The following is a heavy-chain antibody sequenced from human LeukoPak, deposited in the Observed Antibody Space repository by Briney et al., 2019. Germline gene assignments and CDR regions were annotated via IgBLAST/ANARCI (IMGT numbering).Heavy chain of an antibody. CDR2: ISGSGGST. V-gene: IGHV3-23*01. CDR1: GFIFSSYA. Sequence: GGSLRPSRAASGFIFSSYAMSWVRLAPGKGLEWVSAISGSGGSTYYADSVKGRFTISRDNSKNTLYLQMNSLRAEDTAVYYCAKVLDCSGGSCYSRRYFDYWGQGTLVTVSS. J-gene: IGHJ4*02. D-gene: IGHD2-15*01. CDR3: AKVLDCSGGSCYSRRYFDY.